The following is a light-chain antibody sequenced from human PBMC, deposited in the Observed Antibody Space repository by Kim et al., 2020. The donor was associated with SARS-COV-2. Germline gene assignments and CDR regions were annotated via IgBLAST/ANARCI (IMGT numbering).Light chain of an antibody. CDR1: QDINNL. CDR2: AAS. Sequence: ASVGERVTITCRASQDINNLLAWYQQQPAKAPKFLIYAASSWQSGVPSTFIGSGSGTDFTLTISSLQPEEFATYYCQQAHSFPQTFGQGTKVDIK. CDR3: QQAHSFPQT. J-gene: IGKJ1*01. V-gene: IGKV1-12*01.